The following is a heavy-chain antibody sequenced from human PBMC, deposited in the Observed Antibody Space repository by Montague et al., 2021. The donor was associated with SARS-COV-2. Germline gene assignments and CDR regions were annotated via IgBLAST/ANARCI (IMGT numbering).Heavy chain of an antibody. CDR2: IYDSGST. CDR1: GGSISSNNYY. J-gene: IGHJ3*02. Sequence: SETLSLTCTVSGGSISSNNYYWDWIRQPPGKGLEWIGSIYDSGSTYYNPSLESRVTISVDTSKNHFSLKLNSVTAADTAVYYCARRGRKLLPVATTIGGFDIGGQGTMVTVSS. D-gene: IGHD5-12*01. CDR3: ARRGRKLLPVATTIGGFDI. V-gene: IGHV4-39*02.